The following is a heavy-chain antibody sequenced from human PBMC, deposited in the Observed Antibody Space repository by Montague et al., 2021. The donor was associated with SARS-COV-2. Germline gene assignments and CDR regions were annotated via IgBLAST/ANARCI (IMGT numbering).Heavy chain of an antibody. J-gene: IGHJ4*02. Sequence: SETLSLTCTVSCGGIRRLYWGGFRQPPGKKLGWSGYTSDSGSTKYNPSLTSRATMSVDTSKNQFSLKVNSVTAADTAVYYCARHYSATLPAVYWGQGTLVTVSS. CDR2: TSDSGST. D-gene: IGHD2-15*01. V-gene: IGHV4-59*08. CDR1: CGGIRRLY. CDR3: ARHYSATLPAVY.